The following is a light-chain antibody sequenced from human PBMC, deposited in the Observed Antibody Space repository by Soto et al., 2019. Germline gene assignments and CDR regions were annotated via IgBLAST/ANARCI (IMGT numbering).Light chain of an antibody. CDR2: GAS. V-gene: IGKV3-15*01. Sequence: EVLMTQSPATLSVSPGDRATLSCRASQSINSNLAWYQQQPGQAPRLLIYGASTRATGIPARFSGSGSGTEFTLTISSLQSEDFAVYYCQQYNNWPPITFGQGTRLEI. J-gene: IGKJ5*01. CDR3: QQYNNWPPIT. CDR1: QSINSN.